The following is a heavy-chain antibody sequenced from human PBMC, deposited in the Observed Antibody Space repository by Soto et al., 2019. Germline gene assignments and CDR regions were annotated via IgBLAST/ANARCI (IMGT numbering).Heavy chain of an antibody. J-gene: IGHJ4*02. CDR1: GFTFSSYA. CDR2: ISGGGGST. V-gene: IGHV3-23*01. Sequence: LRLSCAASGFTFSSYAMSWVRQAPGKGLEWVSAISGGGGSTYYADSVKGRFTISRDNSKNTLYLQMNSLRAEDTAVYYCAKVVAARRYFDYWGQGTLVTVSS. CDR3: AKVVAARRYFDY. D-gene: IGHD6-6*01.